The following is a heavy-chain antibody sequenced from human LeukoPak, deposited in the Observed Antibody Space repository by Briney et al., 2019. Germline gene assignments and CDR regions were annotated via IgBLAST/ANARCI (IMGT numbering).Heavy chain of an antibody. CDR2: ISGGGSRT. Sequence: GGSLRLSCTASGFTFSSYAMSWVRQAPGKGLEWVSVISGGGSRTYYAASVKGRFTISRDNSENTLYLQMNSLRADDTAVYYCAKGTYYHTSGTSSTETFGENWGQGTLVTVSS. J-gene: IGHJ4*02. CDR3: AKGTYYHTSGTSSTETFGEN. CDR1: GFTFSSYA. V-gene: IGHV3-23*01. D-gene: IGHD3-10*01.